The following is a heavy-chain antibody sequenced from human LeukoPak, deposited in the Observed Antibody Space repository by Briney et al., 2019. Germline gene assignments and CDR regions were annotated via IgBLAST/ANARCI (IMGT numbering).Heavy chain of an antibody. D-gene: IGHD2-2*01. Sequence: SETLSLTCAVYGGSFSSYYWSWIRQPPGKGLEWIGEINHSGSTNYNPSLKSRVTISVDTSKNQFSLKLSSVTAADTAVYYCARASNDCSSTSCPFDYWGQGTLVTVSS. CDR2: INHSGST. CDR3: ARASNDCSSTSCPFDY. J-gene: IGHJ4*02. V-gene: IGHV4-34*01. CDR1: GGSFSSYY.